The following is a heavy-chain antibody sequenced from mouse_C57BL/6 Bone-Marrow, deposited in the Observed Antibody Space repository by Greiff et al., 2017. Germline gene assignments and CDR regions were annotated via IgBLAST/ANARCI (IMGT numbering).Heavy chain of an antibody. V-gene: IGHV5-4*01. Sequence: EVKLVESGGGLVKPGGSLKLSCAASGFTFSSYAMSWVRQTPEKRLEWVATISDGGSYTYYPDNVKGRFTITRDNAKNNLYLQMSHLKSEDTAMYYCARERDYYSNLYYYAMDYWGQGTSVTVSS. J-gene: IGHJ4*01. CDR1: GFTFSSYA. CDR3: ARERDYYSNLYYYAMDY. D-gene: IGHD2-5*01. CDR2: ISDGGSYT.